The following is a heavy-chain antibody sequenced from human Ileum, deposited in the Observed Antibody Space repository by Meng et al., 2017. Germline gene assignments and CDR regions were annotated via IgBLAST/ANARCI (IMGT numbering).Heavy chain of an antibody. V-gene: IGHV3-23*04. Sequence: VEYGGGFVQPGGSLRLSCAASGFTFSRYVMSWVRQAPGKGLEWVSVIDAGGGTNYADSVKGRFTISRDNSKNTLYLQMDSLRAEDTAVYYCVGGFYFQYWGQGTLVTVSS. D-gene: IGHD3-3*01. J-gene: IGHJ1*01. CDR1: GFTFSRYV. CDR2: IDAGGGT. CDR3: VGGFYFQY.